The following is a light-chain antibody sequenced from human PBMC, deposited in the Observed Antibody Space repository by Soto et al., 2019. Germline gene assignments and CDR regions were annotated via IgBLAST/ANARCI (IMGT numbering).Light chain of an antibody. J-gene: IGLJ3*02. V-gene: IGLV2-8*01. CDR2: EVI. CDR1: SGDVGGYNY. Sequence: QAVLTQPPSASGSPGQSVTISCTGTSGDVGGYNYVSWYQHHPGKAPKLIIYEVIRRPSGVPNRFSGSKSGNTASLTVSGLQAEDEADYYCGSYAGYNTWVFGGGTKLTVL. CDR3: GSYAGYNTWV.